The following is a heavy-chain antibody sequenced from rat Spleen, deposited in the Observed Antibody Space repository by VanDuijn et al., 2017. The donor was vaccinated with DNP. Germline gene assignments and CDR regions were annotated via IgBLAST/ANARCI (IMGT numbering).Heavy chain of an antibody. J-gene: IGHJ2*01. CDR3: ARRLWGGHFDS. CDR2: IFYDGSII. V-gene: IGHV5-7*01. CDR1: GFNLNDYW. Sequence: EVKLVESGGGLVQPGRSLKLSCAASGFNLNDYWMGWVRQAPKKGLEWVATIFYDGSIIYDRDSVKARFTISRDIAKSTLYLQMDSLRSEDTATYYCARRLWGGHFDSWGQGVMVTVSS.